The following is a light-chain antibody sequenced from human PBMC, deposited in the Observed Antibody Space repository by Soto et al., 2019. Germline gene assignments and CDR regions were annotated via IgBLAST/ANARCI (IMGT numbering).Light chain of an antibody. CDR3: QQYGDWPLT. CDR2: ASS. J-gene: IGKJ4*01. V-gene: IGKV3-15*01. CDR1: QSVGSN. Sequence: EIVLTQSPATLSVSPGERATLSCRASQSVGSNFAWYQQKAGQAPRLLIFASSTRSSGVPAMFSGSGSVTEFTLTISSLQSEDFAVYYCQQYGDWPLTFGGGDKVEIE.